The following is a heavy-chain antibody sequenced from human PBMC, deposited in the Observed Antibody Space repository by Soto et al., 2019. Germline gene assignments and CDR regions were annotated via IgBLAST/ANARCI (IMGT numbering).Heavy chain of an antibody. CDR3: ARRSVRYFDTIYGMAV. Sequence: GESLKISCKGSGYSFTSYWIGWVRQMPGKGLEWMGIIYPGDSDTRYSPSFQGQVTISADKSISTAYLQWRSLKASETAMYYCARRSVRYFDTIYGMAVWGQGTKVSVAS. CDR1: GYSFTSYW. D-gene: IGHD3-9*01. CDR2: IYPGDSDT. J-gene: IGHJ6*02. V-gene: IGHV5-51*01.